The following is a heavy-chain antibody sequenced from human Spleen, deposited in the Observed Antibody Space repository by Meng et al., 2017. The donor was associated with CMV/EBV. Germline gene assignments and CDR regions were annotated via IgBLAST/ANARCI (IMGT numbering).Heavy chain of an antibody. D-gene: IGHD4-17*01. CDR3: ARENGGWDYGDAFDI. J-gene: IGHJ3*02. V-gene: IGHV4-39*07. Sequence: SETLSLTCTVSSGSVNSATYYWSWIRQPPGKGLEWIGSIYYSGSTYYNPSLKSRVTISVDTSKNQFSLKLSSVTAADTAVYYCARENGGWDYGDAFDIWGQGTMVTVSS. CDR2: IYYSGST. CDR1: SGSVNSATYY.